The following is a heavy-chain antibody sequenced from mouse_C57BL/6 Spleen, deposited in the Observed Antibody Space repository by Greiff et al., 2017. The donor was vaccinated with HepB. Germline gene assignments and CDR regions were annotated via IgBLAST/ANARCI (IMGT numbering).Heavy chain of an antibody. D-gene: IGHD1-1*01. Sequence: VQLQESDAELVKPGASVKISCKVSGYTFTDHTIHWMKQRPEQGLEWIGYIYPRDGSTKYNEKFKGKATLTADKSSSTAYMQLNSLTSEDSAVYFCARRTTVVAKRDYFDYWGQGTTLTVSS. CDR2: IYPRDGST. J-gene: IGHJ2*01. V-gene: IGHV1-78*01. CDR1: GYTFTDHT. CDR3: ARRTTVVAKRDYFDY.